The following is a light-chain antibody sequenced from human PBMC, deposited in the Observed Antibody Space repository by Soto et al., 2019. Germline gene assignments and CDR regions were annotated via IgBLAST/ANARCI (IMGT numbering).Light chain of an antibody. Sequence: EIVMTQSPATLSVSPGERATLSCRASQSVSSNLAWYQQKPGQAPRLLIYGASTRATGIPARFSGSVSGTEFTLTISSLQSEDFAVYYCQQYNNWPPTLGQGTKVEIK. J-gene: IGKJ1*01. CDR3: QQYNNWPPT. CDR1: QSVSSN. V-gene: IGKV3-15*01. CDR2: GAS.